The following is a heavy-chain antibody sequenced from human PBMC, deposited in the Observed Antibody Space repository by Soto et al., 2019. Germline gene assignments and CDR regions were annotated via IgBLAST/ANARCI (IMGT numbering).Heavy chain of an antibody. CDR1: GYNFSAHY. CDR3: AKGGGYGHGH. D-gene: IGHD5-12*01. J-gene: IGHJ4*02. V-gene: IGHV1-2*02. Sequence: QLVQSGAEVTKPGASVKVSCKTSGYNFSAHYIHWVRQPPGQGLAWMGWISPRRGDHRSADKFQDRVTRTTNTATTTAFMHWSGLRVNDSAVYYCAKGGGYGHGHWGQGTPIIVSS. CDR2: ISPRRGDH.